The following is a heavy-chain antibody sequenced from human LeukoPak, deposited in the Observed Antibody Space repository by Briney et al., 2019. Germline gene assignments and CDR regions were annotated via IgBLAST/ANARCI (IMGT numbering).Heavy chain of an antibody. CDR2: ISYDGSNK. D-gene: IGHD6-13*01. V-gene: IGHV3-30-3*01. CDR1: GFTFSSYA. Sequence: GRSLRLSCAASGFTFSSYAMHWVRQAPGKGLEWVAVISYDGSNKYYADSVKGRFTISRDNSKNTLYLQMNSLRAEDTAVYYCARRPPYSSSWGQLDYWDQGTLVTVSS. J-gene: IGHJ4*02. CDR3: ARRPPYSSSWGQLDY.